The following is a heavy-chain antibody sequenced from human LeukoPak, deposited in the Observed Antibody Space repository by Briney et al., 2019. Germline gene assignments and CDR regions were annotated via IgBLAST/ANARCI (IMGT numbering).Heavy chain of an antibody. CDR3: ARDGADGGVSGSLTDV. J-gene: IGHJ6*04. Sequence: PGGSLRLSCAASGFTFSSYAMHWVRQAPGKGLEWVAVISYDGSNKYYADSVKGRFTISRDNSKNTLYLQMNSLRAEDTAVYYCARDGADGGVSGSLTDVWGKGTTVTVSS. V-gene: IGHV3-30*04. CDR1: GFTFSSYA. D-gene: IGHD3-10*01. CDR2: ISYDGSNK.